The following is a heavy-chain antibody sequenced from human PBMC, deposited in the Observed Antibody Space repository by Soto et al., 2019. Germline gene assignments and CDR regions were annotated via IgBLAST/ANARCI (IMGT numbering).Heavy chain of an antibody. D-gene: IGHD2-15*01. CDR1: GYTFTGCY. V-gene: IGHV1-2*02. CDR3: ARGERRPSNIVVVVAATLSYYYYGMDV. Sequence: GASVKVSCKASGYTFTGCYMHWVRQARGQGLEWMGWINPNSGGTNYAQKFQGRVTMTRDTSISTAYMELSRLRSDDTAVYYRARGERRPSNIVVVVAATLSYYYYGMDVWGQGTTVTVSS. CDR2: INPNSGGT. J-gene: IGHJ6*02.